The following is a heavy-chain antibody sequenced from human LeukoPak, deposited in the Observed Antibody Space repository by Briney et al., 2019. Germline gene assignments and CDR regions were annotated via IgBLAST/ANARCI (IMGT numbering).Heavy chain of an antibody. CDR3: ARDRCGDICFYGLDV. V-gene: IGHV3-74*01. J-gene: IGHJ6*02. D-gene: IGHD2-21*01. Sequence: PGGSLRLSCAASGFTFSRYWMHWVRQAPGKGLVWVSRIKSDGSSTNYADSVKGRFTISRDNSKNTLYLEMNSLRAEDTAVYYCARDRCGDICFYGLDVWGQGTTVSVSS. CDR2: IKSDGSST. CDR1: GFTFSRYW.